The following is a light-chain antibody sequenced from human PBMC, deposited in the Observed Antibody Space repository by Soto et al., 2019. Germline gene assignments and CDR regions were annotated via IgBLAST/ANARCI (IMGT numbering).Light chain of an antibody. CDR3: CSYAGSYTFYV. CDR1: SSDVGGYNY. Sequence: QSVLTQPRSVSGSPGQSVTISCTGTSSDVGGYNYVSWYQQPPNKAPKLMIYDVIKRPSGVPDRFSGSKSGNTASLTLSGLQAEDEADYYCCSYAGSYTFYVFGTGTKVTVL. V-gene: IGLV2-11*01. J-gene: IGLJ1*01. CDR2: DVI.